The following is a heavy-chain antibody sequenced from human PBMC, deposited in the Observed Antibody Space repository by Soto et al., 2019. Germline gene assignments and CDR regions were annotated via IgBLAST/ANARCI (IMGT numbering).Heavy chain of an antibody. D-gene: IGHD5-12*01. Sequence: GASVKVSCKASGYTFTSSGISWVRQAPGQGLEWMGWISAYNGNTNYAQKLQGRVTMTTDTSTSTAYMELRSLRSDDTAVYYCARDWGYSGYDGKHYFDYWGQGTLVTVSS. CDR3: ARDWGYSGYDGKHYFDY. J-gene: IGHJ4*02. V-gene: IGHV1-18*04. CDR2: ISAYNGNT. CDR1: GYTFTSSG.